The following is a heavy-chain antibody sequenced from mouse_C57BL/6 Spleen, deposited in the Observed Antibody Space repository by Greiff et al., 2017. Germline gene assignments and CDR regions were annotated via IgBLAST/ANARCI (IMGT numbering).Heavy chain of an antibody. CDR2: IYPGDGDT. CDR3: ARSDSHPNHDGRMDY. CDR1: GYAFSSSW. Sequence: VQLQQSGPELVKPGASVKISCKASGYAFSSSWMNWVKQRPGKGLEWIGRIYPGDGDTNYNGKFKGKATLTADKSSSTAYMQLSSLTSEDSEVYFCARSDSHPNHDGRMDYWGQGTSVTVSS. J-gene: IGHJ4*01. V-gene: IGHV1-82*01. D-gene: IGHD2-12*01.